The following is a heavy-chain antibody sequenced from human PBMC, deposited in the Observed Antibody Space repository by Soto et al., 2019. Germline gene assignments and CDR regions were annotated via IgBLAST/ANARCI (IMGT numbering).Heavy chain of an antibody. CDR3: ARRGYGXRWPNVYMDV. CDR2: ISNNGAHT. V-gene: IGHV3-64*01. CDR1: GFTFSNYE. J-gene: IGHJ6*03. Sequence: PGGSLRLSCAASGFTFSNYEMHWVRQAPGKGLEYVSGISNNGAHTDYAKSVKGRFTISRDNSENTLYLQMGSLRAEDMALYYCARRGYGXRWPNVYMDVWGKGTTVTVSS. D-gene: IGHD2-15*01.